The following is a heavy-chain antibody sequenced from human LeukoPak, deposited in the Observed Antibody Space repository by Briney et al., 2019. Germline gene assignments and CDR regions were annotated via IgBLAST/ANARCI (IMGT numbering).Heavy chain of an antibody. J-gene: IGHJ4*02. Sequence: GGSLRLSCAASGFTFSSYTMNWVRQAPGKGLEWVSSISTSGAYIYYVDSVKGRFTISRDNAKNSLFLQMNSLRAEDTAVYYCARARNNYDSSGYSALDYWGQGTLVTVSS. D-gene: IGHD3-22*01. CDR1: GFTFSSYT. V-gene: IGHV3-21*01. CDR3: ARARNNYDSSGYSALDY. CDR2: ISTSGAYI.